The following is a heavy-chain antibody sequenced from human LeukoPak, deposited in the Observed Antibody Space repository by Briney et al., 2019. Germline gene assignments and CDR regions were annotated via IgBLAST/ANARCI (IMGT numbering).Heavy chain of an antibody. CDR3: ARASTLSQRAFDI. CDR2: INWDGGST. CDR1: GFTFDDYG. J-gene: IGHJ3*02. V-gene: IGHV3-20*04. Sequence: PGGSLRLSCAASGFTFDDYGMSWVRQAPGKGLEWVSGINWDGGSTGYSASVKGRFTISRDNAKNSLYLQMNSLRAEDTALYYCARASTLSQRAFDIWGQGTMVTVSS.